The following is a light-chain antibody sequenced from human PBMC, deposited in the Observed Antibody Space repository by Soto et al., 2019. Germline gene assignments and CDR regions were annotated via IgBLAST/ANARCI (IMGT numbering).Light chain of an antibody. CDR2: GAS. CDR1: QSVSRSY. J-gene: IGKJ4*01. V-gene: IGKV3-20*01. Sequence: EIVLTQSPGTLSLSPGERATLSCRASQSVSRSYLAWYQQKPGQAPRLLIYGASSRATGIPDRFSGSGSGTDFTLTISILEPEDFAVYYCQQYGSSPMLTFGGGTKVEIK. CDR3: QQYGSSPMLT.